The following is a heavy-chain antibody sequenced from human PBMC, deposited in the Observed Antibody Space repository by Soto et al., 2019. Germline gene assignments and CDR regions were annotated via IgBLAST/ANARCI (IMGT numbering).Heavy chain of an antibody. CDR2: IYPGDSDT. D-gene: IGHD4-4*01. CDR1: GYSFTSYW. CDR3: ARQTRLQVRYTDYYYYMDV. Sequence: GESLKISCKGSGYSFTSYWIGWVRQMPGKGLEWMGIIYPGDSDTRYSPSFQGQVTIAADKSISTAYLQWSSLKASDTAMYYCARQTRLQVRYTDYYYYMDVWGKGTTVTVSS. V-gene: IGHV5-51*01. J-gene: IGHJ6*03.